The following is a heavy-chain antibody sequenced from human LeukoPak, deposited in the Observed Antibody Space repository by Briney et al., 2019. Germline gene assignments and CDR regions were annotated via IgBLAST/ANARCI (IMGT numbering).Heavy chain of an antibody. D-gene: IGHD3-10*01. Sequence: GGSLRLSCAASGFTFSSYGMHWVRQAPGKGLEWVAVISYDGSDKYYADSVKGRFTISRDNSKSTLYIQMNSLRAEDTAVYYCARAKPKNMVRGLIMRRESRYYFDYWGQGTLVTVSS. CDR1: GFTFSSYG. CDR2: ISYDGSDK. CDR3: ARAKPKNMVRGLIMRRESRYYFDY. J-gene: IGHJ4*02. V-gene: IGHV3-30*03.